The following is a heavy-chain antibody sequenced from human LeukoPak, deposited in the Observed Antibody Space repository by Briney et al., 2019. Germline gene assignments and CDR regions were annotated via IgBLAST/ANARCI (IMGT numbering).Heavy chain of an antibody. V-gene: IGHV1-2*02. CDR1: GYTFTGYY. CDR2: INPNSGGT. D-gene: IGHD7-27*01. Sequence: ASVKVSCKASGYTFTGYYMHWVRQAPGQGLEWMGWINPNSGGTNYAQKFQGRVTMTGDTSISTACMELSRLRSDDTAIYYCATILTGGSFDYWGQGTLVTVSS. CDR3: ATILTGGSFDY. J-gene: IGHJ4*02.